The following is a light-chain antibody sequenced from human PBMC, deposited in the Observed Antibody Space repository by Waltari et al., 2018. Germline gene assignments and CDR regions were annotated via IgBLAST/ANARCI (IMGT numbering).Light chain of an antibody. J-gene: IGKJ5*01. V-gene: IGKV1-33*01. CDR1: QDISNY. CDR3: QQYANLPPIT. CDR2: DAS. Sequence: DIQMTQSPSSLSASVGDRVTISCQASQDISNYLNWYQQKPGKAPKLLIYDASNLVTGVPSRFSGSGSGTDFTCTISSLQPEDIATYYCQQYANLPPITFGQGTRLEIK.